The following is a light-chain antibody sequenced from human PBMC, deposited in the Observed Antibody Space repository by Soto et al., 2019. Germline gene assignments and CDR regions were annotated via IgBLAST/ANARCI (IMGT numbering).Light chain of an antibody. Sequence: IVLTQSPVTLALSPGERAVLSCRASQSVSTSLAWYQHKPGQAPRLFIYDASKRATGVPARFSGSGSGTDFTLTISSLEPEDFAVYYCQVRDVWPSFGQGTKVEIK. CDR1: QSVSTS. V-gene: IGKV3-11*01. J-gene: IGKJ1*01. CDR3: QVRDVWPS. CDR2: DAS.